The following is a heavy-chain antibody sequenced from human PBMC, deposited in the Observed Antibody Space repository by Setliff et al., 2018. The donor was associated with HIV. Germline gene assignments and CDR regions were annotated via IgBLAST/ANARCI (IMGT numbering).Heavy chain of an antibody. CDR3: ARGPPFAY. CDR1: GGSFIGSSFQ. V-gene: IGHV4-39*07. J-gene: IGHJ4*02. CDR2: IAYSGTTMYF. Sequence: SETLSLTCNVSGGSFIGSSFQSTWIRQAPGKGLEWIGDIAYSGTTMYFNYTPSLARRLSLSEDTSRHQFSLKLTSVTADDTGIYSCARGPPFAYWGQGLLVTVSS.